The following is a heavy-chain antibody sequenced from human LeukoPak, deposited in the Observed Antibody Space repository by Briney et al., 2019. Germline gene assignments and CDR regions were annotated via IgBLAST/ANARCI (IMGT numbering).Heavy chain of an antibody. CDR3: AKGGYDYVEVAYFDY. CDR1: GFTFSSYA. CDR2: IIGSSGST. Sequence: GGSLRLSCAASGFTFSSYAMHWVRQAPGKGLEWVSTIIGSSGSTFYADSVKGRFTISKDTSKNTLYLHMSSLRADDTAVYYCAKGGYDYVEVAYFDYWGQGTLVTVSS. V-gene: IGHV3-23*01. D-gene: IGHD5-12*01. J-gene: IGHJ4*02.